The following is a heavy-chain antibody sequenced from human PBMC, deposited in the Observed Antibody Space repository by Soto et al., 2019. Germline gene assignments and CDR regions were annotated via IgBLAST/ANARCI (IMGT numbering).Heavy chain of an antibody. D-gene: IGHD3-10*01. CDR2: ISYDGRNT. Sequence: GGSLRLSCAASGFTFGGYGMHWVRQAPGKGLEWAAAISYDGRNTYYADSVQGRFAISRDNSKNTMYLQMNSLRVEDTAVYYCARAKWHDGSGRVREFDYWGQSALVNVSS. V-gene: IGHV3-33*01. J-gene: IGHJ4*02. CDR3: ARAKWHDGSGRVREFDY. CDR1: GFTFGGYG.